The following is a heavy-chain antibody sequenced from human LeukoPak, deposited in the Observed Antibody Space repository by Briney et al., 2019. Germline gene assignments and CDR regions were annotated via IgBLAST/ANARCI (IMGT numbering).Heavy chain of an antibody. V-gene: IGHV1-3*01. CDR1: GYTFTSYA. J-gene: IGHJ3*02. CDR3: ASALWFGVVPDAFDI. Sequence: ASVKVSCKASGYTFTSYAMHWVRQAPGQRLEWMGWINAGNGNTKYSQKFQGRVTITRDTSASTAYMELSSLRSEDTAVYYCASALWFGVVPDAFDIWGQGTMVTVSS. D-gene: IGHD3-10*01. CDR2: INAGNGNT.